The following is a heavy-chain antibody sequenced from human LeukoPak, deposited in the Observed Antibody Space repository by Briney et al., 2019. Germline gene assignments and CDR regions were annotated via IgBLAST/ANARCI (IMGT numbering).Heavy chain of an antibody. CDR3: ARDFYGSRPGAFDY. Sequence: GASVKVSCKVSGYTLTELSMHWVRQAPGQGLEWMGQINPNSAASHYAQKFQDRVTMTSDTSINMAYMELRSLRSDDTAVYYCARDFYGSRPGAFDYWGQGTLVTVSS. D-gene: IGHD3-10*01. J-gene: IGHJ4*02. V-gene: IGHV1-2*06. CDR2: INPNSAAS. CDR1: GYTLTELS.